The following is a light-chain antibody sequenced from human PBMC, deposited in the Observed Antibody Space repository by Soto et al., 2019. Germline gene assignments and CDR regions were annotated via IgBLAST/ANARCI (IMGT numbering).Light chain of an antibody. CDR1: QAISSRD. Sequence: EIMLTQSPGTLSLSPGERATLSCKTRQAISSRDLARYQQKFGQAPRLLIYGASTRAAGIPDRFIGSGSGTDFTLTISRLEPEDVAVYYCQQYGGSPMYSFGQGTKLEIK. V-gene: IGKV3-20*01. J-gene: IGKJ2*03. CDR2: GAS. CDR3: QQYGGSPMYS.